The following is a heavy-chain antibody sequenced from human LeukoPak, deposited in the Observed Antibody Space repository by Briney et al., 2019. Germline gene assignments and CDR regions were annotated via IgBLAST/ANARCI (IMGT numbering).Heavy chain of an antibody. D-gene: IGHD6-13*01. Sequence: GGSLRLSCAASGFTFSSYAMHWVRQAPGKGLEWVAVISYDGSNKYYADSVKGRFTISRDNSKNTLYLQMNSLRAEDTAVYYCVRGAYSSSWLNFDYWGQGTLVTVSS. CDR2: ISYDGSNK. V-gene: IGHV3-30*04. CDR3: VRGAYSSSWLNFDY. CDR1: GFTFSSYA. J-gene: IGHJ4*02.